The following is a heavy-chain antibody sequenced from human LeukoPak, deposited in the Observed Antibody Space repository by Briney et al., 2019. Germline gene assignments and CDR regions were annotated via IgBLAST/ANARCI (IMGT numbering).Heavy chain of an antibody. V-gene: IGHV1-2*02. CDR2: INPNSGGT. D-gene: IGHD2-15*01. J-gene: IGHJ4*02. Sequence: ASVKVSCKASGYTFTGYYIHWVRQAPGQGLEWMGWINPNSGGTNYAQKFQGRVTMTRDTSISTAYMELSRLRSDDTAVYYCARLCSGGSCYLFDYWGQGTLVTVSS. CDR3: ARLCSGGSCYLFDY. CDR1: GYTFTGYY.